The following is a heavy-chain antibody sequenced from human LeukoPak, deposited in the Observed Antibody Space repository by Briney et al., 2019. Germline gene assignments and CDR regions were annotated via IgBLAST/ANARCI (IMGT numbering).Heavy chain of an antibody. J-gene: IGHJ4*02. CDR1: GGTFSSYA. Sequence: GASVKVSCKASGGTFSSYAISWVRQAPGQGLEWMGGIIPIFGTANYAQKFQGRVTITADESTSTAYMELSSLRSEDTAVYYCVTYYYGSGSPNNDYWGQGTLVTVSS. CDR2: IIPIFGTA. D-gene: IGHD3-10*01. V-gene: IGHV1-69*13. CDR3: VTYYYGSGSPNNDY.